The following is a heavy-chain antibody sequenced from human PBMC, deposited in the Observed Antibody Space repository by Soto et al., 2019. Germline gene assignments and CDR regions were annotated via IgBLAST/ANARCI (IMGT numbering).Heavy chain of an antibody. Sequence: PSETLSLTCTVSGFSISSYYWSWIRQPPWKGLEWIGYIYYSGSTNYNPSLKSRVTISVDTSKNQFSLKLSSVTAADTAVYYCARRWGDAFDIWGQGTMGTVSS. CDR2: IYYSGST. V-gene: IGHV4-59*01. J-gene: IGHJ3*02. D-gene: IGHD1-26*01. CDR3: ARRWGDAFDI. CDR1: GFSISSYY.